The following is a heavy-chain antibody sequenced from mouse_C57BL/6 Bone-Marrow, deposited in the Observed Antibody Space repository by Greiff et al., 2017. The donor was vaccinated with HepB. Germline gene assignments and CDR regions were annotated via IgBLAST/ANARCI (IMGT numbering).Heavy chain of an antibody. CDR2: IYPGSGST. Sequence: QVQLQQPGAELVKPGASVKMSCKASGYTFTSYWITWVKQRPGQGLEWIGDIYPGSGSTNYNEKFKSKATLTVDTSSSTAYMQLSSLTSEDSAVYYCAREGIYYDYDALYFDVWGTGTTVSVSS. D-gene: IGHD2-4*01. CDR3: AREGIYYDYDALYFDV. CDR1: GYTFTSYW. V-gene: IGHV1-55*01. J-gene: IGHJ1*03.